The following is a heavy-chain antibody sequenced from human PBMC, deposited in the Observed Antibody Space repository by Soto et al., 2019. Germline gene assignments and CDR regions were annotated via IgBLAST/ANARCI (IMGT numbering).Heavy chain of an antibody. CDR1: GGTFGSYA. J-gene: IGHJ3*02. CDR2: IIPIFGTA. Sequence: ASVKSSCTTSGGTFGSYAISCVRQAPGQGLEWMGGIIPIFGTANYAQKFQGRVTITADESTSTAYMELSSLRSEDTAVHYCARGQLVAFDIWGQGTMVTVSS. D-gene: IGHD6-6*01. V-gene: IGHV1-69*13. CDR3: ARGQLVAFDI.